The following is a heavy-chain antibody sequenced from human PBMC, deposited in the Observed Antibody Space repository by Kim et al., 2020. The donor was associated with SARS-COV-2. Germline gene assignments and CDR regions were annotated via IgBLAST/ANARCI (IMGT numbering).Heavy chain of an antibody. CDR3: ARMTPDYYDSSAMDY. D-gene: IGHD3-22*01. Sequence: GGSLRLSCAASGFTFSSYGMHWVRQAPGKGLEWVAVISYDGSNKYYADSVKGRFTISRDNSKNTLYLQMNSLRAEDTAVYYCARMTPDYYDSSAMDYWGQGTLVTVSS. J-gene: IGHJ4*02. V-gene: IGHV3-33*05. CDR2: ISYDGSNK. CDR1: GFTFSSYG.